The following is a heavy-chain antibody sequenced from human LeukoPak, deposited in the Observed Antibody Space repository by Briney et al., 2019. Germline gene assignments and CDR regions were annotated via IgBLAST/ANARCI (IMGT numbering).Heavy chain of an antibody. J-gene: IGHJ6*02. D-gene: IGHD3-9*01. CDR1: GFTFSSYG. CDR2: IWYDGSNK. V-gene: IGHV3-33*01. CDR3: ARDMGGLTGYTWDLRSYYGMDV. Sequence: GGSLRLSCAASGFTFSSYGMHWVRQAPGKGLEWVAVIWYDGSNKYYADSVKGRFTISRDNSKNTLYLQMNSLRAEDTAVYYCARDMGGLTGYTWDLRSYYGMDVWGQGTTVTVSS.